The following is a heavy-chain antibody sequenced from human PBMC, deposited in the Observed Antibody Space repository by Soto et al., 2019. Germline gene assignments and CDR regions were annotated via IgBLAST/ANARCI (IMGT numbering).Heavy chain of an antibody. D-gene: IGHD5-18*01. CDR1: GFTFSSYG. J-gene: IGHJ6*02. CDR2: IWYDGSNK. Sequence: PGGSLRLSCAASGFTFSSYGMHWVRQAPGKGLEWVAVIWYDGSNKYYADSVKGRFTISRDNSKNTLYLQMNSLRAEDTAVYYCARDLLAGYSYGYGGYYYYGMDVWGQGTTVTVSS. V-gene: IGHV3-33*01. CDR3: ARDLLAGYSYGYGGYYYYGMDV.